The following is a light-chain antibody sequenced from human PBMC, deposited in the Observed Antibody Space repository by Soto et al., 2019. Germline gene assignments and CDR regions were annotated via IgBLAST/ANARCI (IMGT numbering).Light chain of an antibody. CDR2: DVS. J-gene: IGLJ2*01. CDR3: SSYIRTITGVV. V-gene: IGLV2-14*01. Sequence: QSALTQPASVSGSPGQSITISCTGTSSDIGGYNYVSWYQQHPGKAPKLVIYDVSNRPSGVSNRFSGSKSGNTASLTISGLQAEDEADYHCSSYIRTITGVVFGGGTKVTVL. CDR1: SSDIGGYNY.